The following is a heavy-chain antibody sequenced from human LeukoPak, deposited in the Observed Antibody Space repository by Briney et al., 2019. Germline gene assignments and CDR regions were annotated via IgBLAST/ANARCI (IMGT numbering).Heavy chain of an antibody. V-gene: IGHV3-43D*04. CDR2: ISWDGGST. Sequence: PGGSLRLSCNASGFTLSNYAMTWVRQAPGKGLEWVSLISWDGGSTYYADSVKGRFTISRDNSKNTLYLQMNSLRAEDTAVYYCAKDCYDSSGYHYYYYYMDVWGKGTTVTISS. D-gene: IGHD3-22*01. CDR1: GFTLSNYA. J-gene: IGHJ6*03. CDR3: AKDCYDSSGYHYYYYYMDV.